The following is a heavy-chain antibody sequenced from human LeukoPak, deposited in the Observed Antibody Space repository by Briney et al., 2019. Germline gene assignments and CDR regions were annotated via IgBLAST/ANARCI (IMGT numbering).Heavy chain of an antibody. CDR3: ARESRWYYGMDV. J-gene: IGHJ6*02. V-gene: IGHV4-59*01. Sequence: SETLSLTCTVSGGSISSYYWSWIRQPPGKGLEWIGYIYYSGGTNYNPSLKSRVTISVDTSKNQFSLKLSSVTAADTAVYYCARESRWYYGMDVWGQGTTVTVSS. CDR1: GGSISSYY. CDR2: IYYSGGT. D-gene: IGHD4-23*01.